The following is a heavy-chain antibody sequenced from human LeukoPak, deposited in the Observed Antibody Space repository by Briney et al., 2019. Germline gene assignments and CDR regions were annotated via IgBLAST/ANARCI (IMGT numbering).Heavy chain of an antibody. CDR2: IDPSDSYT. D-gene: IGHD6-19*01. CDR3: ARSVKETGYTSGCRH. Sequence: GESLKISCKVSGYSFASYWINWLRQMPGKSLEWMGMIDPSDSYTNYSPSFQGHVTISADKSINTAYVQWSGLKASDTAIYYCARSVKETGYTSGCRHWGQGTLVTVSS. J-gene: IGHJ1*01. CDR1: GYSFASYW. V-gene: IGHV5-10-1*01.